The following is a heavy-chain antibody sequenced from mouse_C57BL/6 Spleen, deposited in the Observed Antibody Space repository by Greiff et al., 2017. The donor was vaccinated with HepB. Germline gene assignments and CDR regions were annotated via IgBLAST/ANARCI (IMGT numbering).Heavy chain of an antibody. V-gene: IGHV2-4*01. Sequence: VKLVESGPGLVQPSQSLSITCTVSGFSLTSYGVHWVRQPPGKGLEWLGVIWSGGSTDYNAAFISRLSISKDNSKSQVFFKMNSLQADDTAIYYCAKNPYNYYGSSYAMDYWGQGTSVTVSS. CDR1: GFSLTSYG. D-gene: IGHD1-1*01. J-gene: IGHJ4*01. CDR3: AKNPYNYYGSSYAMDY. CDR2: IWSGGST.